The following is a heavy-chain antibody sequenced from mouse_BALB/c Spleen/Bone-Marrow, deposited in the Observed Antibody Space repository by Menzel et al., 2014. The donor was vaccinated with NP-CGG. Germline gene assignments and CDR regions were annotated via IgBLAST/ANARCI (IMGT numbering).Heavy chain of an antibody. J-gene: IGHJ4*01. CDR3: ARDQEYRNFYYAMDY. CDR2: IWGDGST. CDR1: GFSLSGFA. D-gene: IGHD2-10*02. V-gene: IGHV2-6-7*01. Sequence: QVQLQQSGPGLVAPSQSLSITCTVSGFSLSGFAVNWVRQPPGKGLEWLGMIWGDGSTDYNSTLKSRLNISKDNSKSQVFLKMSSLQTDGTAKYYRARDQEYRNFYYAMDYWGQGTPVTVSS.